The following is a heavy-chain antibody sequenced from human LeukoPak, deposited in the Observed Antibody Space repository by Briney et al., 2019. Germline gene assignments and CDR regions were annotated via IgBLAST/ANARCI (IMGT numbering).Heavy chain of an antibody. D-gene: IGHD4-23*01. J-gene: IGHJ4*02. CDR1: GFTFSTYW. V-gene: IGHV3-7*01. Sequence: PGGSLRLSCAASGFTFSTYWMSWVRQAPGKGLEWVANIQQDGIKKYYVDSVEGRFTISRDNSKNTLYLQMNSLRPEDTAVYYCAKDRRDYGGNIDYWGQGTLVTVSS. CDR2: IQQDGIKK. CDR3: AKDRRDYGGNIDY.